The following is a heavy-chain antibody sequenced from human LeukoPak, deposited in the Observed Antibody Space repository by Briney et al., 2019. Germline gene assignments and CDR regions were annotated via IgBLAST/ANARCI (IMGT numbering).Heavy chain of an antibody. J-gene: IGHJ6*02. CDR3: ARERGGTNFGMDV. Sequence: PGRSLRLSCAASGFSFSNYAMHWVRQAPGKGLEWVAVISHDENHKYYADSVKGRFTISRDNPKNTLYLQINSLRPEDTAVFYCARERGGTNFGMDVWGQGTTVTVS. D-gene: IGHD2-15*01. CDR1: GFSFSNYA. V-gene: IGHV3-30-3*01. CDR2: ISHDENHK.